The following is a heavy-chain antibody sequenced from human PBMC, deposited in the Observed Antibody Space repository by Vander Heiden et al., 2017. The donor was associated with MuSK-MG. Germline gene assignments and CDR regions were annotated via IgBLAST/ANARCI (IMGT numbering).Heavy chain of an antibody. Sequence: QVQLQESGPGLVKPSETLFLTCTVSGYSLCSVYHWGWFRQPPGQALAWIGSIYHSGSTYDNPSVKSRITISVDTSKNQFSLKMGSETAADTTVYCCARESVGSSPWYWGQGTMVTVSS. D-gene: IGHD6-6*01. CDR1: GYSLCSVYH. CDR2: IYHSGST. J-gene: IGHJ4*02. V-gene: IGHV4-38-2*02. CDR3: ARESVGSSPWY.